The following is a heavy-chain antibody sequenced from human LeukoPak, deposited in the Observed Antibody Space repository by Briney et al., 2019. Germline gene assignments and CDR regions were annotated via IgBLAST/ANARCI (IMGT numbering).Heavy chain of an antibody. Sequence: GGSLRLSCAASGFTFSSYSMNWVRQAPGKGLEWVSSISSSSSYIYYADSVKGRFTISRDNAKNSLYPQMNSLRAEDTAVYYCASSGEGYYDYWGQGTLVTVSS. J-gene: IGHJ4*02. CDR1: GFTFSSYS. CDR3: ASSGEGYYDY. CDR2: ISSSSSYI. V-gene: IGHV3-21*01.